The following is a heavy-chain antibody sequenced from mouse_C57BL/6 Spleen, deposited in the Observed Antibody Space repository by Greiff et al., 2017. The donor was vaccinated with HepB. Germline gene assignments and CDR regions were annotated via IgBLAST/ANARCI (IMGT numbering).Heavy chain of an antibody. CDR2: IDPSDSYT. Sequence: QVQLQQPGAELVKPGASVKLSCKASGYTFTSYWMQWVKQRPGQGLEWIGEIDPSDSYTNYNQKFKGKATLTVDTSSSPAYMQLSSLTSEDSAVYYWARAGEDFDYWGQGTTLTVSS. CDR3: ARAGEDFDY. CDR1: GYTFTSYW. V-gene: IGHV1-50*01. J-gene: IGHJ2*01.